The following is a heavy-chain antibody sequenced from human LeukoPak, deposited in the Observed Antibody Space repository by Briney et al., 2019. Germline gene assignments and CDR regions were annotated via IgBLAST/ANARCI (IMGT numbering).Heavy chain of an antibody. D-gene: IGHD5-24*01. V-gene: IGHV4-30-4*01. J-gene: IGHJ6*02. CDR3: ARDQGRDGYSYYYYGMDV. CDR1: GGSISSGDYY. Sequence: SETLSLTCTVSGGSISSGDYYRSWIRQPPGKGLEWIGYIYYSGSTYYNPSLKSRVTISVDTSKNQFSLKLSSVTAADTAVYYCARDQGRDGYSYYYYGMDVWGQGTTVTVSS. CDR2: IYYSGST.